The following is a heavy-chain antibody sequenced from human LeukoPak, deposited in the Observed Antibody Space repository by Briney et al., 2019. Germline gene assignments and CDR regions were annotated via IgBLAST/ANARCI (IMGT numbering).Heavy chain of an antibody. Sequence: ASVKVSCKVSGYTLTELSMHWVRQAPGKGLEWMGGFDPEVGETIYAQKFQGRVTMTEDTSTDTAYMELSSLRSEDTAVYYCATAVWAGTRVWFDPWGQGTLVTVSS. CDR2: FDPEVGET. J-gene: IGHJ5*02. CDR1: GYTLTELS. D-gene: IGHD6-19*01. V-gene: IGHV1-24*01. CDR3: ATAVWAGTRVWFDP.